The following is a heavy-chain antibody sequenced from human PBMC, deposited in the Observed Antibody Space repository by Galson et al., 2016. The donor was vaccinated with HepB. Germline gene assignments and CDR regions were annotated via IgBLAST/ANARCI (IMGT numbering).Heavy chain of an antibody. V-gene: IGHV4-4*02. Sequence: SETLSLTCAVSGATISNDYWWSWVRQSPEKGFEWLGEIYQTGTANCNPSFTRRATISVDTSKNEISLRLDSVTAADTAVYYCARGTLGTTATMSFDYWGQGTPISVSS. CDR1: GATISNDYW. J-gene: IGHJ4*02. D-gene: IGHD1-26*01. CDR2: IYQTGTA. CDR3: ARGTLGTTATMSFDY.